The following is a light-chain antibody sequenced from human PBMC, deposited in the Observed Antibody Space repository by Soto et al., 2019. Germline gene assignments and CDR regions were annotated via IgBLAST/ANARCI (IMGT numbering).Light chain of an antibody. Sequence: EIQMTQSAATLSVSAGERATLSCGASQSVSIDLAWYQQTPGQAPRLLIYGASTRATGIPVRFSGSGYGTEFNLTISSLQPEDFAVYYCQQYNKWPLTFGQGTQVDVK. CDR1: QSVSID. J-gene: IGKJ1*01. V-gene: IGKV3-15*01. CDR2: GAS. CDR3: QQYNKWPLT.